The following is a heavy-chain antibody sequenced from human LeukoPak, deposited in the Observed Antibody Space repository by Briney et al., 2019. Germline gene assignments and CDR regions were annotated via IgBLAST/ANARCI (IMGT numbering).Heavy chain of an antibody. D-gene: IGHD6-13*01. CDR2: ITRSGSYT. CDR3: AKGRAAGTYDAFDI. V-gene: IGHV3-21*04. J-gene: IGHJ3*02. CDR1: GFTFSSYS. Sequence: GGSLRLSCAASGFTFSSYSMNWVRQAPGTGLEWVASITRSGSYTYFADSVKGRFSISRDNAKNSLYLQMNSLRAEDMALYYCAKGRAAGTYDAFDIWGQGTMVTVSS.